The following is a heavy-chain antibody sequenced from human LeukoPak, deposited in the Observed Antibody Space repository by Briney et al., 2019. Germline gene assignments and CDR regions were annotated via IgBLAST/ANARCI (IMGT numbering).Heavy chain of an antibody. D-gene: IGHD1-26*01. CDR2: VYSSGGT. CDR1: GGSMSNYN. J-gene: IGHJ4*02. CDR3: ARAGRGSYRPADY. V-gene: IGHV4-4*07. Sequence: SETLSLICTVSGGSMSNYNWSWIRQPAGKGLEWIGHVYSSGGTTYNPSLKSRVSISVDTSKNQFSLSLTSVTAADTAVYYCARAGRGSYRPADYWGQGTLVTVSS.